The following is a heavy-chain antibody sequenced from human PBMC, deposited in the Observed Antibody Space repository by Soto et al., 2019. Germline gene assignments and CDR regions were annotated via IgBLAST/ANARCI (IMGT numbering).Heavy chain of an antibody. J-gene: IGHJ3*02. CDR2: INSDGSST. CDR1: GFTFSSYW. Sequence: EVQLVESGGGLVQPGGSLRLSCAASGFTFSSYWMHWVRQAPGKGLVWVARINSDGSSTSYADSVKGRFTSSRDNAKNPLYMQMNSLRAEDTAVYYCASGVYFGGAFDIWGQGTMVTVSS. CDR3: ASGVYFGGAFDI. D-gene: IGHD3-16*01. V-gene: IGHV3-74*01.